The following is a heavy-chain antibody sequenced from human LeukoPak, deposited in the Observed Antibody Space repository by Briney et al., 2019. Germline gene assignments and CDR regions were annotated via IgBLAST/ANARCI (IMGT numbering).Heavy chain of an antibody. CDR3: ARDLEAAAGIGDAFDI. CDR2: ISSSSSYI. D-gene: IGHD6-13*01. V-gene: IGHV3-21*04. CDR1: GFTFSSYS. J-gene: IGHJ3*02. Sequence: GGSLRLSCAASGFTFSSYSMNWVRQAPGKGLEWVSSISSSSSYIYYADSVKGRFTISRDNAKNSLYLQMNGLRAEDTALYYCARDLEAAAGIGDAFDIWGQGTMVTVSS.